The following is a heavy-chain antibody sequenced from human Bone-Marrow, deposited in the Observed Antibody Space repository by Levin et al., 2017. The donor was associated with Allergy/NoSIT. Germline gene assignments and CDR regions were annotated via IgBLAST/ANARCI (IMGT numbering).Heavy chain of an antibody. CDR1: GFTFGSYG. J-gene: IGHJ4*02. CDR2: ISGRGTKT. Sequence: GGSLRLSCVASGFTFGSYGMTWVRQAPGKGLEWVAAISGRGTKTSYADSVKGRFSVSRDNSRNTLYLEMNSPRVEDTAIYYCAKVRAPSVAGTDYWGQGTLVAVSS. V-gene: IGHV3-23*01. D-gene: IGHD6-19*01. CDR3: AKVRAPSVAGTDY.